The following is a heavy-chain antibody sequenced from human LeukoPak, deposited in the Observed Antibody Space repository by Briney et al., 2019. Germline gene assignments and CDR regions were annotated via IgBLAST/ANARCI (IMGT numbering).Heavy chain of an antibody. CDR2: ISSSGSTI. CDR3: AKDPRDHSYGWSWRYFDY. D-gene: IGHD5-18*01. CDR1: GFIFSGSA. Sequence: GGTLRLSCAASGFIFSGSAMNWIRQAPGKGLERVSYISSSGSTIYYADSVKGRFTISRDNSKNTLYLQMNSLRAEDTAVYYCAKDPRDHSYGWSWRYFDYWGQGTLVTVSS. J-gene: IGHJ4*02. V-gene: IGHV3-48*01.